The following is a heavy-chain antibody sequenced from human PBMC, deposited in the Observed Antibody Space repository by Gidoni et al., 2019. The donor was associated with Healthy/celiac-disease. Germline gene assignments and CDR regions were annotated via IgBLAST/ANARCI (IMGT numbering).Heavy chain of an antibody. J-gene: IGHJ2*01. Sequence: EVQLVASGGGLVQPGGSLRLSCAASGFTFSSYDLHWVRQATGKGLDLVSAIVTAGDPYYPGSVKGRFTISRENAKNSLYLQMNSLRAGDTAVYYCAREPRSGWYFDLWGRGTLVTVSS. D-gene: IGHD3-10*01. CDR3: AREPRSGWYFDL. CDR1: GFTFSSYD. CDR2: IVTAGDP. V-gene: IGHV3-13*05.